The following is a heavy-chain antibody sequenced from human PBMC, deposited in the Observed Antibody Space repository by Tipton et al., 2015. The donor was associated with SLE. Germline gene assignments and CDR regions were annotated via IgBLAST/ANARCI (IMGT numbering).Heavy chain of an antibody. CDR2: ISYDGSNK. CDR1: GFTFSSYG. J-gene: IGHJ1*01. CDR3: AKGPTGSSWYRYFQH. D-gene: IGHD6-13*01. V-gene: IGHV3-30*18. Sequence: PRLSCAASGFTFSSYGMHWVRQAPGKGLEWVAVISYDGSNKYYADSVKGRFTISRDNSKNTLYLQMNSLRAEDTAVYYCAKGPTGSSWYRYFQHWGQGTLVTVSS.